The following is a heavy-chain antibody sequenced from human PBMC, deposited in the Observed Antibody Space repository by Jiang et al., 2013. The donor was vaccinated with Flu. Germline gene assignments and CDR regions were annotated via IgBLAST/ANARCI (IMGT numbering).Heavy chain of an antibody. V-gene: IGHV4-39*01. D-gene: IGHD3-22*01. CDR2: IYYSGST. J-gene: IGHJ1*01. Sequence: EWIGSIYYSGSTYYNRPSKSRVTISVDTSKNQFSLKLSSVTAADTAVYYCARLSITMTLFQHWGQGTLVTVSS. CDR3: ARLSITMTLFQH.